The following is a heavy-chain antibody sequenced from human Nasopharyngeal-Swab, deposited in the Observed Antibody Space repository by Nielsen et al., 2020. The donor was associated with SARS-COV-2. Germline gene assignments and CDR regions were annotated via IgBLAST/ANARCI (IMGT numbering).Heavy chain of an antibody. CDR3: ARDSDDYGDYDDY. J-gene: IGHJ4*02. CDR1: GFAFSSYE. Sequence: LSLTCAASGFAFSSYEMNWVRQAPGKGLEWVSYISSSGSTIYYADSVKGRFTISRDNAKNSLYLQMNSLRAEDTAVYYCARDSDDYGDYDDYWGQGTLVTVSS. V-gene: IGHV3-48*03. CDR2: ISSSGSTI. D-gene: IGHD4-17*01.